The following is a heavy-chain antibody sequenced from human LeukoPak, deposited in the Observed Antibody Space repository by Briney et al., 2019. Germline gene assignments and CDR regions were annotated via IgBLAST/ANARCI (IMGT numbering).Heavy chain of an antibody. J-gene: IGHJ6*02. V-gene: IGHV1-69*13. CDR3: ARAYSSSWYRENYYCYYGMDV. Sequence: SVKVSCTASGGTFSSYAISWVRQAPGQGLEWMGGIIPIFGTANYAQKFQGRVTITADESTSTAYMELSSLRSEDTAVYYCARAYSSSWYRENYYCYYGMDVWGQGTTVTVSS. CDR1: GGTFSSYA. D-gene: IGHD6-13*01. CDR2: IIPIFGTA.